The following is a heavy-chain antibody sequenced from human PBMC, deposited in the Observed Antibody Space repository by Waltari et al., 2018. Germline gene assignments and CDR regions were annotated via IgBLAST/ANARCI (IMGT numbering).Heavy chain of an antibody. CDR1: GGSISSYY. CDR3: ARVGAGNDY. Sequence: QVQLQESGPGLVKPSETLSLTCTVSGGSISSYYWSWIRQPPGKGLEWIGYIYYSGTTNDNPCLKSRVTSSVDTSKNQFSLKLSSVTAADTAVYYCARVGAGNDYWGQGTLVTVSS. V-gene: IGHV4-59*01. J-gene: IGHJ4*02. CDR2: IYYSGTT. D-gene: IGHD1-26*01.